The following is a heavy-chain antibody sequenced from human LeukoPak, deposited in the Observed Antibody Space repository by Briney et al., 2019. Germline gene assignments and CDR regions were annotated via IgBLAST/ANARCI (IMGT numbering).Heavy chain of an antibody. D-gene: IGHD1-7*01. Sequence: GTSVKVSCKASGFTFTSSAMQWVRQARGQHLEWIGWIVVGSGNTNYAQKFQERVTITRDMSTSTAYMELSSLRSEDTAVYYCAALGDITGTAGYFDYWGQGTLVTVSS. CDR3: AALGDITGTAGYFDY. V-gene: IGHV1-58*02. J-gene: IGHJ4*02. CDR1: GFTFTSSA. CDR2: IVVGSGNT.